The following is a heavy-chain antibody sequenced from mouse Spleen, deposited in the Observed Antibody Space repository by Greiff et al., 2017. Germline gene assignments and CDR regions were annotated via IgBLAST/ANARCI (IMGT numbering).Heavy chain of an antibody. Sequence: EVMLVESGGGLVKPGGSLKLSCAASGFTFSDYGMHWVRQAPEKGLEWVAYISCGSSTIYYADTVKGRFTISRDNAKNTLFLQMTSLRSEDTAMDYCARTTATGYYFDYWGQGTTLTVSS. V-gene: IGHV5-17*01. J-gene: IGHJ2*01. D-gene: IGHD1-2*01. CDR2: ISCGSSTI. CDR1: GFTFSDYG. CDR3: ARTTATGYYFDY.